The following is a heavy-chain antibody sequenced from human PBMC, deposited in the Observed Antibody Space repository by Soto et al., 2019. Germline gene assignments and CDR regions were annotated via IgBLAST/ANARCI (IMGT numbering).Heavy chain of an antibody. V-gene: IGHV4-30-4*01. J-gene: IGHJ4*02. D-gene: IGHD2-15*01. CDR3: ARRPHLGYCNRGTCARDF. CDR2: IDYSGST. Sequence: QVQLQESGPGLVKPSQTLSLTCTVSGGSISSRNDYWSWVRQPPGNGLEWIGYIDYSGSTYYNPSCKSRITISVDTSKSQFSLRLSSVTASDTALYYCARRPHLGYCNRGTCARDFWGQGTLVTVSS. CDR1: GGSISSRNDY.